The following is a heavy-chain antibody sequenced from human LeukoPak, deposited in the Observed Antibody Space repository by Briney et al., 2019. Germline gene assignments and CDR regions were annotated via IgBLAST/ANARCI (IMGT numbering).Heavy chain of an antibody. CDR1: GYTFTDHY. J-gene: IGHJ6*02. V-gene: IGHV1-69-2*01. Sequence: ASVKVSCKTSGYTFTDHYIHWVQQAPGKGPEWMGRVDPEDGETVYAEKFRGRITIAADTSTDTAYMELTSVQSDDTAVYYCLIDRIDRAFDVWGQGTSVTISS. CDR2: VDPEDGET. CDR3: LIDRIDRAFDV.